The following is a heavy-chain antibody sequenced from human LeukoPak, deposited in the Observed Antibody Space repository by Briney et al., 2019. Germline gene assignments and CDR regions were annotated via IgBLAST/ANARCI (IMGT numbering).Heavy chain of an antibody. CDR2: IYTSGST. Sequence: SETLSLTCPVSGGSISSYYWSWIRQPAGKGLEWIGRIYTSGSTNYNPSLKSRVTMSVDTSKNQFSLKLSSVTAADTAVYYCARDTGGRGRLDAFDIWGQGTMVTVSS. V-gene: IGHV4-4*07. D-gene: IGHD2-8*02. CDR1: GGSISSYY. J-gene: IGHJ3*02. CDR3: ARDTGGRGRLDAFDI.